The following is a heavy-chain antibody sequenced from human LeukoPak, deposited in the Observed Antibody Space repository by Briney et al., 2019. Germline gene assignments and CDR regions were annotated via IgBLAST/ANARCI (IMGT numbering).Heavy chain of an antibody. J-gene: IGHJ4*02. CDR1: GGSVSSGSYY. D-gene: IGHD3-10*01. V-gene: IGHV4-61*01. Sequence: SETLSLTCTVSGGSVSSGSYYWSWIRQPPGKGLEWIGYIYYNGNTNYNSSLKSRATISVDTSKNQFSLKLSSVTAADTAVYYCARYYYGSESYPQFDYWGQGTLVTVSS. CDR3: ARYYYGSESYPQFDY. CDR2: IYYNGNT.